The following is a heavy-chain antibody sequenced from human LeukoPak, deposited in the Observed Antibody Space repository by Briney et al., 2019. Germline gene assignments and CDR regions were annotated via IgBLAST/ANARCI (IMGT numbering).Heavy chain of an antibody. CDR1: VFTFSDST. CDR3: TRHTDTIDY. D-gene: IGHD2-8*02. J-gene: IGHJ4*02. CDR2: TNKKAKNYAT. Sequence: GGSLRLSCAASVFTFSDSTIHWVRQAPGKGLEWVGRTNKKAKNYATAYAASVKGRFIISRDDSKNTAFLQMNSLKTEDTALYYCTRHTDTIDYWGQGTLVTVSS. V-gene: IGHV3-73*01.